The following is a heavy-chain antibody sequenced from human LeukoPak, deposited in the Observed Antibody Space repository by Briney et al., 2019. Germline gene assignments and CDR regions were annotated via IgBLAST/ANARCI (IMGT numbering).Heavy chain of an antibody. Sequence: AGSLRLSCAASGFTLEGYAMHWVRQAPGKGLEWVSLITGDCGGTYYADSVKGRFIISRDNTKNSLYLQMNSLRTEDTALYYCAKEDADLTFDYWGQGTLVTVPS. V-gene: IGHV3-43*02. CDR1: GFTLEGYA. CDR2: ITGDCGGT. CDR3: AKEDADLTFDY. J-gene: IGHJ4*02.